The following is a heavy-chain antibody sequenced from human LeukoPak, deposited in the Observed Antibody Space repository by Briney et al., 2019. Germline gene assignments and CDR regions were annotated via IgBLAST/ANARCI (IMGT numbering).Heavy chain of an antibody. V-gene: IGHV4-59*12. CDR2: IYYSGST. Sequence: PETLSLTCTVSGGSISSYYWSWIRQPPGKGLEWLGYIYYSGSTNYNSSLKSRVTMSVDASKNQFSLKLSSVTAADTAVYYCARALRGLKFDPWGQGTLVTVSS. CDR1: GGSISSYY. J-gene: IGHJ5*02. D-gene: IGHD4/OR15-4a*01. CDR3: ARALRGLKFDP.